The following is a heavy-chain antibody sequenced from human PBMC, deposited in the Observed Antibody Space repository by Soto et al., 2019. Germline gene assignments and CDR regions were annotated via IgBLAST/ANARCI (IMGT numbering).Heavy chain of an antibody. Sequence: GGSLRLSCAASGFTFSSYAMLWVRQAPGKGLEWVAVISYDGSNKYYADSVKGRFTICRDNSKTTLYLQKNSLRAEETAVYYCAKEGYCRSTSWYIAYYYFYGMDVWGQGTTVTVSS. CDR2: ISYDGSNK. D-gene: IGHD2-2*01. J-gene: IGHJ6*02. CDR1: GFTFSSYA. CDR3: AKEGYCRSTSWYIAYYYFYGMDV. V-gene: IGHV3-30*18.